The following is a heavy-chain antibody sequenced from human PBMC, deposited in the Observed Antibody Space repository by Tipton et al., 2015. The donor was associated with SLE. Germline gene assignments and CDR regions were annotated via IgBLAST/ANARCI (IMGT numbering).Heavy chain of an antibody. V-gene: IGHV4-34*01. CDR1: GGSFTGYY. Sequence: GLVKPSETLSLTCVVYGGSFTGYYWSWIRQPPGKGLEWIGEINHSGTTNYNPSLKSRVTISVDTSKNHFSLKLSSVTAADTAVYYCARLHGYSYGLNWFDPWGQGTLISVSS. D-gene: IGHD5-18*01. CDR3: ARLHGYSYGLNWFDP. CDR2: INHSGTT. J-gene: IGHJ5*02.